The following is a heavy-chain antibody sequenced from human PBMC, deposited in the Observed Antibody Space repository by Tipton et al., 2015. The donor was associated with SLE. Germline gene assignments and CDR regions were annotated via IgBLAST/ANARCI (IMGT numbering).Heavy chain of an antibody. Sequence: TLSLTCTVSGGSISSSSYYWGWIRQPPGKGLEWIGKIYYSGSTYYNPSLKSRVTISVDTSKNQFSLKLSSVTAADTAVYYCARVDRKVTTSGQGYYYYMDVWGKGATVTASS. CDR1: GGSISSSSYY. J-gene: IGHJ6*03. CDR2: IYYSGST. CDR3: ARVDRKVTTSGQGYYYYMDV. V-gene: IGHV4-39*07. D-gene: IGHD4-17*01.